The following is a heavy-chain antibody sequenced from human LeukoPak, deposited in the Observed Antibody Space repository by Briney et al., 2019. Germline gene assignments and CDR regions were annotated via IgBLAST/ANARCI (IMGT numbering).Heavy chain of an antibody. CDR3: AKDMTAAGTYPMDY. CDR1: GFTFDDYA. V-gene: IGHV3-9*01. CDR2: ISWNSGSV. J-gene: IGHJ4*02. D-gene: IGHD6-13*01. Sequence: GGPLRLSCAASGFTFDDYAMHWVRQAPGKGLEWVSGISWNSGSVGYADSVKGRFTISRDNAKNSLYLQMNSLRAEDTALYYCAKDMTAAGTYPMDYWGQGTLVTVSS.